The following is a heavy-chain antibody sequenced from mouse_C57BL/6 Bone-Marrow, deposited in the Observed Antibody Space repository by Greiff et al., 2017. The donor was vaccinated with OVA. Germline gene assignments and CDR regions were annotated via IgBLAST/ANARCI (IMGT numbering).Heavy chain of an antibody. J-gene: IGHJ3*01. D-gene: IGHD2-4*01. Sequence: QVTLKESGPGILQPSQTLSLTCSFSGFSLSTFGMGVGWIRQPSGKGLEWLAHIWWDDDKYYNPALKSRLTISKDTSNNQVFLTFVNFDTADTATYYCARIFYDYDAWFAYWGQGTLVTVSA. CDR2: IWWDDDK. CDR3: ARIFYDYDAWFAY. CDR1: GFSLSTFGMG. V-gene: IGHV8-8*01.